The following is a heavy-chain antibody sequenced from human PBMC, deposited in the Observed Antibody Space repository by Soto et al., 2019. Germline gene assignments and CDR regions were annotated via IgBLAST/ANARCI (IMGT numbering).Heavy chain of an antibody. CDR2: ISYDGSNK. CDR1: GFTFSSYA. Sequence: QVQLVESGGGVVQPGRSPRLSCAASGFTFSSYAMHWVRQAPGKGLEWVAVISYDGSNKFYADSVKGRFTISRDNSKNTLYLQMNSLRPEDTAVYYCARGGALDYWGQGTLVTVSS. V-gene: IGHV3-30-3*01. D-gene: IGHD2-21*01. J-gene: IGHJ4*02. CDR3: ARGGALDY.